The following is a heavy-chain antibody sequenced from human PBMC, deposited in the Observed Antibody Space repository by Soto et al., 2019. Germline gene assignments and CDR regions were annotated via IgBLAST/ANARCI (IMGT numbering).Heavy chain of an antibody. J-gene: IGHJ6*02. V-gene: IGHV4-31*03. CDR1: GGSISSGGYY. Sequence: ASETLSLTCTVSGGSISSGGYYWSWIRQHPGKGLEWIGYIYYSGSTYYNPSLKSRVTISVDTSKNQFSLKLSSVTAADTAVYYCARERRGYDILTGYRYYYGMDVWGQGTTVTVSS. CDR3: ARERRGYDILTGYRYYYGMDV. D-gene: IGHD3-9*01. CDR2: IYYSGST.